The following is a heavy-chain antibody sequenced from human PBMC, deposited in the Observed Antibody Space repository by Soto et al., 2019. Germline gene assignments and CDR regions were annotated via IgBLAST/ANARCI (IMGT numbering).Heavy chain of an antibody. Sequence: QLLLQESGPGLVMPSETLSLTCTVSGVSVSTSDFYWGWVRQPPGKGLEWIGSVYYDGSTYYNPSLKSRVTTSIRTSKHQFSLNLSSVTAADTAVYCCATIAVAGTEAFEVWGQGTMFTVVS. CDR3: ATIAVAGTEAFEV. CDR1: GVSVSTSDFY. J-gene: IGHJ3*01. V-gene: IGHV4-39*01. D-gene: IGHD6-19*01. CDR2: VYYDGST.